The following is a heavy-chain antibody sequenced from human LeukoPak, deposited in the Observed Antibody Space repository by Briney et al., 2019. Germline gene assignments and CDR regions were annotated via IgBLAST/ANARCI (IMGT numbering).Heavy chain of an antibody. CDR3: TLDIVATIFDY. V-gene: IGHV3-15*01. D-gene: IGHD5-12*01. CDR1: GFTFSNAW. Sequence: GGSLRLSCAASGFTFSNAWMSWVRQAPGKGLEWVGRIKSKTDGGTTDYAAPVKGRFTISRDDSKNTLYLQMNSLKTEDTAVYYCTLDIVATIFDYWGQGTLVTVSS. CDR2: IKSKTDGGTT. J-gene: IGHJ4*02.